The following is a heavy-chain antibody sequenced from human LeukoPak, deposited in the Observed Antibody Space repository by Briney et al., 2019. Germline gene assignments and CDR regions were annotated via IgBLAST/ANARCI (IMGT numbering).Heavy chain of an antibody. V-gene: IGHV3-53*01. CDR1: GFTVSINY. Sequence: GGSLRLSCAASGFTVSINYMSWVRQAPEKGLEWVSVIYSGGSTYYADSVKGRFTISRDNSKNTLYLQMNNLRGEDTAVYYCASGSGSYRTPYYYMDVWGKGTTVTVSS. CDR3: ASGSGSYRTPYYYMDV. J-gene: IGHJ6*03. CDR2: IYSGGST. D-gene: IGHD3-10*01.